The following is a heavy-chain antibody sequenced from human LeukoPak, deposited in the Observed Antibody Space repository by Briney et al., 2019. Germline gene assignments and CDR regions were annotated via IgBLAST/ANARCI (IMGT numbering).Heavy chain of an antibody. CDR3: ARWTNFHAFDI. J-gene: IGHJ3*02. Sequence: PGGSLRLSCAASEFSVKYNYMTWVRQAPGKGLEWVSLLYSAGSTNYADSVKGRFTISRDDSKNTVCLQMNSLRAEDTAVYYCARWTNFHAFDIWGQGTLVTVSS. V-gene: IGHV3-53*01. CDR2: LYSAGST. D-gene: IGHD1-1*01. CDR1: EFSVKYNY.